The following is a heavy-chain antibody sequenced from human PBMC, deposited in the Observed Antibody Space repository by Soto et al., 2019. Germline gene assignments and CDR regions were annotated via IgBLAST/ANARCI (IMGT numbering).Heavy chain of an antibody. V-gene: IGHV1-69*13. CDR1: GGTFSSYA. CDR2: IIPIFGTA. J-gene: IGHJ2*01. D-gene: IGHD1-1*01. Sequence: SVEVSCKASGGTFSSYAISWVRQAPGQGLEWMGGIIPIFGTANYAQKFQGRVTITADESTSTAYMELSSLRSEDTAVYYCARDRNRSWYFDLWGRGTLVTVSS. CDR3: ARDRNRSWYFDL.